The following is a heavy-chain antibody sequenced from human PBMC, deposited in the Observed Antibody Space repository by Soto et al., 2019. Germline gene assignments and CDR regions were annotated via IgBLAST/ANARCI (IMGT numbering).Heavy chain of an antibody. J-gene: IGHJ3*02. Sequence: QAQLVQSGAEVKKSGASVRVSCKASGYTLTNYGVTWVRQAPGQGLEWLGRVTPYKADTNSAQNLQGRVTMATDTSTNTAYLELRSLRSDDTAVYFCATDGPSNSGHLYAFDIWCQGPMVTVSA. V-gene: IGHV1-18*04. CDR1: GYTLTNYG. CDR3: ATDGPSNSGHLYAFDI. CDR2: VTPYKADT. D-gene: IGHD5-12*01.